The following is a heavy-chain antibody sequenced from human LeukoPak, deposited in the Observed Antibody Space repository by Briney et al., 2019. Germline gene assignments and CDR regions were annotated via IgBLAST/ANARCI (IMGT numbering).Heavy chain of an antibody. CDR1: GGTFSSYA. D-gene: IGHD1-26*01. J-gene: IGHJ6*03. CDR2: IIPIFGTA. V-gene: IGHV1-69*05. Sequence: SVKVSCKASGGTFSSYAISWVRQAPGQGLEWMGGIIPIFGTANYAQKFQGRVTITTDESTSTAYMELSSLRSEDTAVYYRASRDSGSYPYYYYYYMDVWGKGATVTVSS. CDR3: ASRDSGSYPYYYYYYMDV.